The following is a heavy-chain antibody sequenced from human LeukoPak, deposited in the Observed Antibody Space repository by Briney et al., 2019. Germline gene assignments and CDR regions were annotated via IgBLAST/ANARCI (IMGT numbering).Heavy chain of an antibody. CDR2: ISAYNGNT. D-gene: IGHD1-26*01. V-gene: IGHV1-18*01. CDR1: GGTFSSYA. CDR3: ARYSPPGDY. J-gene: IGHJ4*02. Sequence: GSSVKVSCKASGGTFSSYAISWVRQAPGQGLEWMGWISAYNGNTNYAQKLQGRVTMTTDTSTSTAYKELRSLRSDDTAVYYCARYSPPGDYWGQGTLVTVSS.